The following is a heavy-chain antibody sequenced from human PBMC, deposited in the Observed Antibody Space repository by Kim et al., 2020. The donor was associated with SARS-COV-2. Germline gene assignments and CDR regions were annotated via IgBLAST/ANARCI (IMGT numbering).Heavy chain of an antibody. CDR2: TA. J-gene: IGHJ4*02. CDR3: ARPAGSGWSV. V-gene: IGHV1-69*01. D-gene: IGHD6-19*01. Sequence: TANYAQKFQGRVTITADESTSTAYMELSSLRSEDTAVYYCARPAGSGWSVWGQGTLVTVSS.